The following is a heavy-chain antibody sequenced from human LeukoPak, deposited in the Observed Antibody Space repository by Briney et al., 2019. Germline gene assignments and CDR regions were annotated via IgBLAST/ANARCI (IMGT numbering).Heavy chain of an antibody. CDR1: GGSISSYY. D-gene: IGHD3-10*01. CDR2: IYYSGST. J-gene: IGHJ4*02. Sequence: TSSETLSLTCSVSGGSISSYYWSWIRQPPGKGLEWIGYIYYSGSTNYNPSLKSRVTISVDTSKNQFSPKLSSVTAADTAVYYCARAFFTDYYGSGSHFDYWGQGTLVTVSS. CDR3: ARAFFTDYYGSGSHFDY. V-gene: IGHV4-59*01.